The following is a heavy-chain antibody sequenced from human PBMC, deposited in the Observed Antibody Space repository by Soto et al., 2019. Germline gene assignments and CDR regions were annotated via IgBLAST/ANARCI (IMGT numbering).Heavy chain of an antibody. Sequence: GGSLRLSCAASGFIFDDYGMSWVRQVPGKGLEWVSGINWNGDSTGYADSVKGRFTISRDNATNCLYLQMNSLRAEDTALYHCARGHCYSSSCPMDVWGKGTTVTVSS. D-gene: IGHD2-2*01. J-gene: IGHJ6*03. V-gene: IGHV3-20*01. CDR2: INWNGDST. CDR3: ARGHCYSSSCPMDV. CDR1: GFIFDDYG.